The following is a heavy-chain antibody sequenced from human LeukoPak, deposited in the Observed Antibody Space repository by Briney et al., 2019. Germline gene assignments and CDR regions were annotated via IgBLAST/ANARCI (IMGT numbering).Heavy chain of an antibody. V-gene: IGHV3-23*01. CDR2: ISDRGGRT. J-gene: IGHJ4*02. CDR1: GITLSNYG. CDR3: AKRGVVIRVILVGFHKEAYYFDS. D-gene: IGHD3-10*01. Sequence: GGSLRLSCAVSGITLSNYGMSWVRQAPGKGLEWVAGISDRGGRTNYADSVKGRFTISRENSKKTMYLQMNSLGAEDPAVYFCAKRGVVIRVILVGFHKEAYYFDSWGQGALVTVSS.